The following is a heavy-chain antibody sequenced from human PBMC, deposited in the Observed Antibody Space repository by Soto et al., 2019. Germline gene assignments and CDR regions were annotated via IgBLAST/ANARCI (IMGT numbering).Heavy chain of an antibody. Sequence: SETLSLTCTVSGASISSRGYSWSWIRQPPGKGLEWIGYISQRGDTYYSPSLKSRVTISVDRSKNQFSLNVTSVTAADTAVYYCARNWWCVHSFDYWGQGTLVTVSS. CDR3: ARNWWCVHSFDY. V-gene: IGHV4-30-2*01. CDR2: ISQRGDT. J-gene: IGHJ4*02. CDR1: GASISSRGYS. D-gene: IGHD2-8*02.